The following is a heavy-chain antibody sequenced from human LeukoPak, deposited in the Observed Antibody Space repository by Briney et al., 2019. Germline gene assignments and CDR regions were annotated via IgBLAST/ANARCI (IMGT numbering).Heavy chain of an antibody. D-gene: IGHD2-2*01. J-gene: IGHJ4*02. V-gene: IGHV4-31*03. CDR3: ARRCSSTSCYGNYFDY. Sequence: SETLSLTCTVSGGSISSGGYYWSWIRQHPGKGLEWIGYIYYSGSTYYNPSLKSRVTISVDTSKNQFSLKLSSVTAADTAVYYCARRCSSTSCYGNYFDYWGQGTLVTVSS. CDR1: GGSISSGGYY. CDR2: IYYSGST.